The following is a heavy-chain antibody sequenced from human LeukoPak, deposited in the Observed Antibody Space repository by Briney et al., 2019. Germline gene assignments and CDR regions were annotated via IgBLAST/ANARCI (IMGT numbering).Heavy chain of an antibody. D-gene: IGHD1-26*01. CDR3: AKDFVGVLPETFDH. V-gene: IGHV3-23*01. CDR2: ISSSGGTT. J-gene: IGHJ4*02. CDR1: GFTFSNSA. Sequence: GGSLRLSCAASGFTFSNSAMGWVRQAPGKGLEWVAGISSSGGTTYYADSVRGRFTISRDNSKNTLDLQMDSLRAEDTAIYFCAKDFVGVLPETFDHWGQGTLVTVSS.